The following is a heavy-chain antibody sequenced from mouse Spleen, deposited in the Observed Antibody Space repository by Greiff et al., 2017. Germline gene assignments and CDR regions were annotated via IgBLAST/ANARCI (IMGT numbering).Heavy chain of an antibody. CDR1: GYAFSSSW. V-gene: IGHV1-82*01. CDR2: IYPGDGDT. Sequence: VQLQQSGPELVKPGASVKISCKASGYAFSSSWMNWVKQRPGKGLEWIGRIYPGDGDTNYNGKFKGKATLTADKSSSTAYMQLSSLTSEDSAVYFCAREDTTIDYWGQGTTLTVSS. J-gene: IGHJ2*01. D-gene: IGHD1-1*01. CDR3: AREDTTIDY.